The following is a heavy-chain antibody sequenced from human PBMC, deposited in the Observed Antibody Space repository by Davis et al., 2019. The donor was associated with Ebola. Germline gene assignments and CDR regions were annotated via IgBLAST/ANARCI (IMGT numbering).Heavy chain of an antibody. CDR3: AREAGGGAFDI. CDR1: GGSISSYY. Sequence: MPSETLSLTCTVSGGSISSYYWSWIRQPPGKGLEWIGYIYYSGSTTYNPSLKSRVTISVDTSKNQFSLKLSSVTAADTAVYYCAREAGGGAFDIWGQGTMITVSS. D-gene: IGHD3-16*01. CDR2: IYYSGST. J-gene: IGHJ3*02. V-gene: IGHV4-59*12.